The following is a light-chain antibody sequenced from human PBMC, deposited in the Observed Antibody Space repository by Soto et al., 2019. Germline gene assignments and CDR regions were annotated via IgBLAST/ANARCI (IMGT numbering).Light chain of an antibody. J-gene: IGLJ2*01. CDR3: SSYTSSSTLV. Sequence: QSALTQPASVSGSPGQSITISCTGTSSDIGDYNYVSWYQHVPGKAPKLMIYDVSHRPSGVSYRFSGSKSGNTASLTISGLLAEDEADYYCSSYTSSSTLVFGGGTKVTVL. CDR1: SSDIGDYNY. V-gene: IGLV2-14*03. CDR2: DVS.